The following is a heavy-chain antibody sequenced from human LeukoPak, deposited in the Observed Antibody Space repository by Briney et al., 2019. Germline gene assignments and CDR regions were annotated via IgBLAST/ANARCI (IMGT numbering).Heavy chain of an antibody. Sequence: SETLSLTCTVSGGSISSGSYYWSWTRQPAGKGLEWIGRIYTSGSTNYSPSLKSRVTISVDTSKNQFSLKLSSVTAADTAVYYCARVYYDSSGYLILDYWGQGTLVTVSS. CDR1: GGSISSGSYY. V-gene: IGHV4-61*02. D-gene: IGHD3-22*01. CDR2: IYTSGST. CDR3: ARVYYDSSGYLILDY. J-gene: IGHJ4*02.